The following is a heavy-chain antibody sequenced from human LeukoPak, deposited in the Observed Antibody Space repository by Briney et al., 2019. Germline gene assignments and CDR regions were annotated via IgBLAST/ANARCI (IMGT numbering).Heavy chain of an antibody. D-gene: IGHD5-18*01. CDR3: ARILRGYSYGSPFDY. CDR2: ISAYNGNT. J-gene: IGHJ4*02. V-gene: IGHV1-18*01. CDR1: GYTFTSYG. Sequence: ASVKVSCRASGYTFTSYGISWVRQAPGQGLEWMGWISAYNGNTNYAQKLQGRVTMTTDTSTSTAYMELRSLRSDDTAVYYCARILRGYSYGSPFDYWGQGTLVTVSS.